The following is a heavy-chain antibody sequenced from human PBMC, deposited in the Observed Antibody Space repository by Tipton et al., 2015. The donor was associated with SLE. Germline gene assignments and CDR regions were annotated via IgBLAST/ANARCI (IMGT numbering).Heavy chain of an antibody. V-gene: IGHV3-23*01. CDR1: GFTFSSYS. J-gene: IGHJ4*02. CDR2: ISSTGGTT. CDR3: AKDPGPTVPTI. D-gene: IGHD5-12*01. Sequence: SLRLSCAASGFTFSSYSMNWVRQAPGKGLEWVSAISSTGGTTYYADSVKGRFTISRDNSKSTMYLQMNSLRAEDTAMYYCAKDPGPTVPTIWGQGTLVTVSS.